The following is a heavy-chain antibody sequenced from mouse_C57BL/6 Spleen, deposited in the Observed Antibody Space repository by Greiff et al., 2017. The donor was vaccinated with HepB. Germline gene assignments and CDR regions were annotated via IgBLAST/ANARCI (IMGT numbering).Heavy chain of an antibody. CDR3: ARDSNYAMDY. D-gene: IGHD2-5*01. CDR2: ISNLAYSI. V-gene: IGHV5-15*01. CDR1: GFTFSDYG. J-gene: IGHJ4*01. Sequence: EVQVVESGGGLVQPGGSLKLSCAASGFTFSDYGLAWVRQAPRKGPEWVAFISNLAYSIYYADTVTGRFTISRENAKNTLYLEMSSLRSEDTAMYYCARDSNYAMDYWGQGTSVTVSS.